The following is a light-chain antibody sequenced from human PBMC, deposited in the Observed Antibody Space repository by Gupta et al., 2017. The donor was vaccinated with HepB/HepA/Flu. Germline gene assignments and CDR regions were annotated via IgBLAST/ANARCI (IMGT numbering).Light chain of an antibody. CDR3: CSYGGTNTWV. CDR1: NDDIESYNF. J-gene: IGLJ3*02. V-gene: IGLV2-23*02. Sequence: QSALTQPASVSGSPGQPITISCSGSNDDIESYNFVSWYQQHPGEAPKLIIYEVSKRPSWVSSRFSGSKSGNTASLTITGLHTEDDADYHCCSYGGTNTWVFGGGTKLTVL. CDR2: EVS.